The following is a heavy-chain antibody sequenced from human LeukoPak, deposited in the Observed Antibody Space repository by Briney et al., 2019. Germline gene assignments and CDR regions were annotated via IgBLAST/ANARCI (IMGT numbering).Heavy chain of an antibody. D-gene: IGHD3-10*01. CDR1: GYTLTELS. Sequence: ASVKVSCKVSGYTLTELSMHWVRQAPGKGLEWMGGFDPEDGETIHAQKFQGRVTMTEDTSTDTAYMELSSLRSEDTAVYYCATSPGGSGSYYRDYWGQGTLVTVSS. CDR2: FDPEDGET. CDR3: ATSPGGSGSYYRDY. J-gene: IGHJ4*02. V-gene: IGHV1-24*01.